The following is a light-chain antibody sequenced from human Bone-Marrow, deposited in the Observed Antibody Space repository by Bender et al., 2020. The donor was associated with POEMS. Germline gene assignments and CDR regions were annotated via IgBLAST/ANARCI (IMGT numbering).Light chain of an antibody. CDR1: KLGDKY. Sequence: SYELTQPPSVSVSPGQTATITCSGDKLGDKYASWYQQRPGQSPVLVIYEDLKRPSGIPERFSGSNSGNTATLAISGTQAMDEADYFCQAWDSRSLVFGGGTKLTAL. CDR2: EDL. J-gene: IGLJ2*01. V-gene: IGLV3-1*01. CDR3: QAWDSRSLV.